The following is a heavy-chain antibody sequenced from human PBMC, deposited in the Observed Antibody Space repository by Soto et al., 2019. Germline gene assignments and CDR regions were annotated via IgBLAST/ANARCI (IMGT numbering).Heavy chain of an antibody. J-gene: IGHJ4*02. CDR3: AREMGGSIDY. CDR2: IYHSGST. CDR1: GGSISSSSYY. Sequence: QLQLQESGPGLVKPSETLSLTCTVSGGSISSSSYYWGWIRQPPGKGLEWIGTIYHSGSTYYKPSLKRRVTISVAPSKNQFSLKLNSVTAADTAIYYCAREMGGSIDYWGQGTLVTVSS. V-gene: IGHV4-39*01. D-gene: IGHD1-26*01.